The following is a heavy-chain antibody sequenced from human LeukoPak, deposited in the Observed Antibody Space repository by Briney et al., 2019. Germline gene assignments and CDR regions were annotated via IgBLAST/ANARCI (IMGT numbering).Heavy chain of an antibody. Sequence: GASVKVSCKASGYTFTGYYMHWVRQAPGQGLEGMGWINPNSGGTNYAQKFQGSVTMTRDTSISTAYMELSRLRSDDTAVYYCARDLAAYYYGSGSYRGLDVWGKGTTVTVSS. D-gene: IGHD3-10*01. CDR2: INPNSGGT. CDR1: GYTFTGYY. CDR3: ARDLAAYYYGSGSYRGLDV. J-gene: IGHJ6*04. V-gene: IGHV1-2*02.